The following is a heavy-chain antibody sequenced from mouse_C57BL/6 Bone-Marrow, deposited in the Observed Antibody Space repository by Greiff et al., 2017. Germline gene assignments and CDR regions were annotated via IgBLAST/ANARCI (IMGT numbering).Heavy chain of an antibody. CDR2: IRNKANGYTT. CDR1: GFTFTDYY. Sequence: EVKVVESGGGLVQPGGSLSISCAASGFTFTDYYMSWVRQPPGKALEWLGFIRNKANGYTTEYSASVKGRFTISRDNFQSILYLQMNALRAEASATYYCARSPYYYGLDYWGQGTTLTVSS. D-gene: IGHD1-1*01. V-gene: IGHV7-3*01. CDR3: ARSPYYYGLDY. J-gene: IGHJ2*01.